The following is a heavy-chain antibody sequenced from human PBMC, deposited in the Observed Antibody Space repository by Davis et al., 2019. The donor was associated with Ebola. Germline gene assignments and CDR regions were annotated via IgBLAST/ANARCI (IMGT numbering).Heavy chain of an antibody. D-gene: IGHD4-17*01. CDR3: AKDSGDFNFFYFDS. Sequence: PGGSLRLSCAASGFTFGDYAMHWVRQAPGKGLEWVSGTTWNSGNIAYADSVRGRFTVSRDNAKNSLYLQMNSLRTEDTALYYCAKDSGDFNFFYFDSWGQGTPVTVSS. CDR1: GFTFGDYA. CDR2: TTWNSGNI. V-gene: IGHV3-9*01. J-gene: IGHJ4*02.